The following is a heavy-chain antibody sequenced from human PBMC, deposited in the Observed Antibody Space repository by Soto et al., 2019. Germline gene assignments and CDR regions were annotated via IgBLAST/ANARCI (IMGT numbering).Heavy chain of an antibody. Sequence: PGGSLRLSCAASGFTFSSYSMNWVRQAPGKGLEWVSSISSSSSYIYYADSVKGRFTISRDNAKNSLYLQMNSLRAEDTAVYYCARDRARVYANWCAPWGQGTLVTVSS. CDR3: ARDRARVYANWCAP. J-gene: IGHJ5*02. V-gene: IGHV3-21*01. CDR2: ISSSSSYI. CDR1: GFTFSSYS. D-gene: IGHD2-8*01.